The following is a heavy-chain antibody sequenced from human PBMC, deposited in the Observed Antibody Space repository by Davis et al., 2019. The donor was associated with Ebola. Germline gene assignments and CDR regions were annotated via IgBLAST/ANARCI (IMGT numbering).Heavy chain of an antibody. Sequence: GGSLRLSCAPSGFTSSSYGMHWVRQAPGKGLEWVAFIRYEGSTKYNEDSVKRRFTISRDNSKKTLFLQMNSLRPEDTAVYYCATDPGRGFEDWGQGTLVTVSS. D-gene: IGHD1-1*01. CDR3: ATDPGRGFED. CDR1: GFTSSSYG. CDR2: IRYEGSTK. V-gene: IGHV3-30*02. J-gene: IGHJ4*02.